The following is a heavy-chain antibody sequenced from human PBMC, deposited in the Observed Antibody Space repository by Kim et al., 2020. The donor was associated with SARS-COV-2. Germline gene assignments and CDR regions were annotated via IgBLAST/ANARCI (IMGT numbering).Heavy chain of an antibody. CDR3: ARDLDGMDV. CDR1: GYTFTGYY. V-gene: IGHV1-2*04. Sequence: ASVKVSCKASGYTFTGYYMHWLRQAPGQGLEWMGWINPKSGGTNYAQKFQGWVTMTRDTSISTVYMELSRLRSDDTAVYYCARDLDGMDVWGQGTTVTVSS. CDR2: INPKSGGT. J-gene: IGHJ6*02.